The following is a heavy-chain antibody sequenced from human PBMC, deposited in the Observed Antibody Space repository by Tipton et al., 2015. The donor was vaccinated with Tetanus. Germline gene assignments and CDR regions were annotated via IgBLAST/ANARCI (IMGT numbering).Heavy chain of an antibody. CDR1: GFTVSSNY. Sequence: GSLRLSCAASGFTVSSNYMSWVRQAPGKGLEWVSVIYSDGSTYYADSVKGRFTISRDNSKNTLYLQMNSLRAEDTAVYYCARDSNYYDSIGVHDAFDIWGQGTMVTVSS. D-gene: IGHD3-22*01. V-gene: IGHV3-53*01. CDR2: IYSDGST. J-gene: IGHJ3*02. CDR3: ARDSNYYDSIGVHDAFDI.